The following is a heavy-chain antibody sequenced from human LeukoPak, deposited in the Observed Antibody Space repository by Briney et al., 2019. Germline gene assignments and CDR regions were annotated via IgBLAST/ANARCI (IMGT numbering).Heavy chain of an antibody. Sequence: SGPALVKPTQTLTLTCTFSGFSLSTSGMCVSWIRQPPGKALEWLARIDWDDDKYYSTSLKTRLTISKDTSKNQVVLTMTNMDPVDAATYYCARTFIPGIAAAGTALDYWGQGTLVTVSS. CDR3: ARTFIPGIAAAGTALDY. CDR1: GFSLSTSGMC. CDR2: IDWDDDK. V-gene: IGHV2-70*11. D-gene: IGHD6-13*01. J-gene: IGHJ4*02.